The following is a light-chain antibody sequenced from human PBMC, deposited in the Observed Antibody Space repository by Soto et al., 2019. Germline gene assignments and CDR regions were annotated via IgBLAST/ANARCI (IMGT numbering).Light chain of an antibody. J-gene: IGLJ1*01. CDR1: SSGVGAYDY. CDR2: DVT. CDR3: SSYTSGSTPYV. V-gene: IGLV2-14*03. Sequence: QSALTQPASVSGSPGQSITISCTGTSSGVGAYDYVSWYQQYPGKAPKLMIYDVTDRPSGVSDRFFGSKSGNTASLTISGLQAEDEADYYCSSYTSGSTPYVFGTGTKVPS.